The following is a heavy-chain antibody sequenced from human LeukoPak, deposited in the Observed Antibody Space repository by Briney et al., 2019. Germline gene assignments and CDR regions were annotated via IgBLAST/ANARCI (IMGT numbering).Heavy chain of an antibody. J-gene: IGHJ6*02. CDR3: AKADTTVADGMDV. CDR2: ISGNSGSL. CDR1: GFTFDDYA. D-gene: IGHD4-23*01. Sequence: GGSLRLSCAASGFTFDDYAMHWVRQAPGKGLEWVSGISGNSGSLGYADSVKGRFTTSRDNAKNLLYLQMNSLRAEDTALYYCAKADTTVADGMDVWGQGTTVTVSS. V-gene: IGHV3-9*01.